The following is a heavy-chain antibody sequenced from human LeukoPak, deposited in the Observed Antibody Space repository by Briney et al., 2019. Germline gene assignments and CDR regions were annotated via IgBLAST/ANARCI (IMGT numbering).Heavy chain of an antibody. CDR2: ICYSGST. D-gene: IGHD2-2*01. CDR1: GGSISSYY. J-gene: IGHJ4*02. V-gene: IGHV4-59*01. CDR3: ARSQLLWGWERPNYFDY. Sequence: SETLSLTCTVSGGSISSYYRSWIRQPPGKGLEWIGYICYSGSTNYNPSLKSRVTISVDTSKNQFSLKLSSVTAADTAVYYCARSQLLWGWERPNYFDYWGQGTLVTVSS.